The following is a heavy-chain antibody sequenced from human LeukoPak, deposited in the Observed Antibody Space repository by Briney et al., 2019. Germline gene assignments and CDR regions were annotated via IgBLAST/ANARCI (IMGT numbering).Heavy chain of an antibody. Sequence: GESLKISCKGSGYSFTSSWIGWVRQMPGKGLEWMGIIYPGDSDTRYSPSFQGQVTISADKSISTAYLQWSSLKASDTAMYYCARRPGAVAEAFDIWGQGTMVTVSS. J-gene: IGHJ3*02. V-gene: IGHV5-51*01. CDR1: GYSFTSSW. CDR2: IYPGDSDT. D-gene: IGHD6-19*01. CDR3: ARRPGAVAEAFDI.